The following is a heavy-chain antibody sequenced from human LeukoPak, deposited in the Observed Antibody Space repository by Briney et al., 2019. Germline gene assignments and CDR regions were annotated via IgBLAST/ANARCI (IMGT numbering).Heavy chain of an antibody. CDR1: GFTFSSYW. V-gene: IGHV3-7*01. CDR2: IKQDGSEK. Sequence: GGSLRLSCAASGFTFSSYWVSWVRQAPGKGLEWVANIKQDGSEKYYVDSVKGRFTISRDNAKNSLYLQMNSLRAEDTAVYYCARDRPITMVRGGDFDYWGQGTLVTVSS. J-gene: IGHJ4*02. CDR3: ARDRPITMVRGGDFDY. D-gene: IGHD3-10*01.